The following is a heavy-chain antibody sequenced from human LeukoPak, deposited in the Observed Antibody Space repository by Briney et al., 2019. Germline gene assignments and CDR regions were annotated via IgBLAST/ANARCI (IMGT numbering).Heavy chain of an antibody. CDR1: GFTFSSYW. D-gene: IGHD3-3*01. CDR2: IKQDGNEK. J-gene: IGHJ3*02. V-gene: IGHV3-7*01. Sequence: GGSLRLSCAASGFTFSSYWMNWVRQAPGKGLEWVANIKQDGNEKYYVDSVKGRFTISRDNAKKSLYLQMDSLRVEDTAVYYCARPITVSGATDAFDIWGQGTMVTVSS. CDR3: ARPITVSGATDAFDI.